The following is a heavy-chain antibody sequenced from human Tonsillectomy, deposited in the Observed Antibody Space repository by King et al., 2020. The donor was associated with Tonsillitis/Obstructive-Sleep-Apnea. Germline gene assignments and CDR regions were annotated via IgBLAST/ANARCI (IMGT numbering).Heavy chain of an antibody. CDR1: GGSISSSSYY. Sequence: QLQESGPGLVKPSETLSLTCTVSGGSISSSSYYWGWIRQPPGKGLEWIGSIYYSGSTYYNPSLKSRVTISVDTSKNQFSLKLSSVTAADTAVYYCARTGTIFGVVITTWYFDLWAVAPWSLSPQ. J-gene: IGHJ2*01. D-gene: IGHD3-3*01. CDR2: IYYSGST. CDR3: ARTGTIFGVVITTWYFDL. V-gene: IGHV4-39*01.